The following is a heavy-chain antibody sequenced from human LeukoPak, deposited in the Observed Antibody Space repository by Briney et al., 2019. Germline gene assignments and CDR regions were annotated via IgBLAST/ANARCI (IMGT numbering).Heavy chain of an antibody. CDR1: GFTFSSYW. CDR3: ARVGYYSDSTGYFSYYFDY. V-gene: IGHV3-7*05. J-gene: IGHJ4*02. CDR2: IKQVGSEK. D-gene: IGHD3-22*01. Sequence: GGSLRLSCAASGFTFSSYWMTWVRQAPGKGLEWVAHIKQVGSEKYYVDSVKGRFTISRDNAENSLFLQRDSLRAEDTAVYYCARVGYYSDSTGYFSYYFDYWGQGTLVTVSS.